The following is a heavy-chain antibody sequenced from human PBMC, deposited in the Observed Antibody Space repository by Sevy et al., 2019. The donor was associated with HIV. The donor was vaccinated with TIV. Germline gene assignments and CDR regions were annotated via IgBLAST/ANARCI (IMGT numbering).Heavy chain of an antibody. CDR1: GYTFTSHE. CDR3: AGDEQRPYYYGSGNMGY. D-gene: IGHD3-10*01. V-gene: IGHV1-8*01. CDR2: INVKSGET. J-gene: IGHJ4*02. Sequence: ASVKVSCKASGYTFTSHEINWVRQAPGQGLEWMGWINVKSGETGYAQKFQGRVTMTRDTSITTAYMELSSLRSDDTAVYFCAGDEQRPYYYGSGNMGYWGQGTLVTVSS.